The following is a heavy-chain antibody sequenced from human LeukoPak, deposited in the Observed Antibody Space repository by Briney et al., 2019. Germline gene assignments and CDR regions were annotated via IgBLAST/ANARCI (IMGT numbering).Heavy chain of an antibody. CDR2: IYYSGST. CDR3: ARQRYDSTCGY. Sequence: SETLSLTCTVSGGSISSSSYYWGWIRQPPGKGLEWIGSIYYSGSTYYNPSLKSRVTISVDTSKNQFSLKLSSVTAADTAVYYCARQRYDSTCGYWGQGTLFTVSS. CDR1: GGSISSSSYY. V-gene: IGHV4-39*01. D-gene: IGHD3-22*01. J-gene: IGHJ4*02.